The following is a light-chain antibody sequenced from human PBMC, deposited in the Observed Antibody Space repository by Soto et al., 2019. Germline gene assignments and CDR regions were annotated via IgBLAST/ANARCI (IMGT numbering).Light chain of an antibody. V-gene: IGKV4-1*01. CDR2: WAS. CDR1: QSVLYSSNNNNY. CDR3: QQYYSNPRT. J-gene: IGKJ1*01. Sequence: DIVMTQSPDSLAVTLGERATINCRSSQSVLYSSNNNNYLAWYQQKPGQPPKLLISWASTRESGVPDRFSGSGSVTDFTLTISSLQAEDVAVYYCQQYYSNPRTFGQGTKVEIK.